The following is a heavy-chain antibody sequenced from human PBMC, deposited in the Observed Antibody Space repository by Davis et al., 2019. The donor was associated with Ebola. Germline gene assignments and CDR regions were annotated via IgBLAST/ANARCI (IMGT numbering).Heavy chain of an antibody. V-gene: IGHV4-34*01. J-gene: IGHJ4*02. D-gene: IGHD3-10*01. CDR2: INYGGST. Sequence: PSETLSLTCAVSGGSLMSRYWAWIRQSPAKDLEWIGEINYGGSTNYNPSLKTRVTISVDTSKNQFSLRLSSVTAADTAVYYCARRYYSGSGSYSFDYWGQGTLVTVSS. CDR3: ARRYYSGSGSYSFDY. CDR1: GGSLMSRY.